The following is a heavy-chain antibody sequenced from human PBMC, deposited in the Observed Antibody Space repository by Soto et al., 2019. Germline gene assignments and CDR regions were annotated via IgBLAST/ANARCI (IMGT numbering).Heavy chain of an antibody. CDR2: TIPMFGTT. V-gene: IGHV1-69*12. Sequence: QVQLVQSGAEVKKPESSVRVSCKASGGTFNSYAITWVRQAPGQGLEWMGGTIPMFGTTNYAEKFQGRVTITADESTNTAYMELSSLRSEDTAVYYCTRCGIRYHSIGYYLGIDGMDVWGQGTTVIVPS. CDR3: TRCGIRYHSIGYYLGIDGMDV. CDR1: GGTFNSYA. D-gene: IGHD3-22*01. J-gene: IGHJ6*02.